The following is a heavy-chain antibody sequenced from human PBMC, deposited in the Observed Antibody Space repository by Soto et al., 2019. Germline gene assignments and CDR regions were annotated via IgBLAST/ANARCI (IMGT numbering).Heavy chain of an antibody. Sequence: QVQLVQSGAEVKKHGASVKVSCKASGYTFTSYDINWVRQATGQGLEWMGWMNPNSGNTGYAQKFQRRVTMTRNTSISTAYMELSSLRSEDTAVSYCARGADYDFGRGRNYGMDVWGKGTTVPVSS. D-gene: IGHD3-3*01. V-gene: IGHV1-8*01. CDR1: GYTFTSYD. J-gene: IGHJ6*04. CDR3: ARGADYDFGRGRNYGMDV. CDR2: MNPNSGNT.